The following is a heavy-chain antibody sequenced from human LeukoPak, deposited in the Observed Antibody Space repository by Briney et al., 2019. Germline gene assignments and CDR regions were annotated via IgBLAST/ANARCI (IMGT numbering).Heavy chain of an antibody. Sequence: PGGSLRLSCEASGFTFNTFILTWVRQAPGKGLEWVSAISGSGGSTYYADPVRGRFTISRDNSNITLYLQMNSLRAEDWAVYYCAKGLSIGGGSVVVPAAILFDYWGQGTLVTVSS. CDR3: AKGLSIGGGSVVVPAAILFDY. CDR1: GFTFNTFI. D-gene: IGHD2-2*01. V-gene: IGHV3-23*01. CDR2: ISGSGGST. J-gene: IGHJ4*02.